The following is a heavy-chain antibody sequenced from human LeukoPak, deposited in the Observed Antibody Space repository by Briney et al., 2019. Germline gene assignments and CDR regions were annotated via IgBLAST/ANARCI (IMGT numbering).Heavy chain of an antibody. CDR1: GYSFTTYY. Sequence: ASVKVSCKASGYSFTTYYMHWVRQAPGQGLEWMGIINPTGGSTNYAQKFEGRVTMTRDTSTSTVYMELRSLRSDDTAVYYCARVTSVAFDIWGQGTMVTVSS. J-gene: IGHJ3*02. D-gene: IGHD6-6*01. CDR3: ARVTSVAFDI. V-gene: IGHV1-46*01. CDR2: INPTGGST.